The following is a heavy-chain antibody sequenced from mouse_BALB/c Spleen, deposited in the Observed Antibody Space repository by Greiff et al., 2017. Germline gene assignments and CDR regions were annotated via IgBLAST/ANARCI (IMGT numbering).Heavy chain of an antibody. Sequence: EVKLMESGGGLVQPGGSLKLSCAASGFTFSSYTMSWVRQTPEKRLEWVAYISNGGGSTYYPDTVKGRFTISRDNAKNTLYLQMSSLKSEDTAMYYCARHPHYYGSTFYAMDYWGQGTSVTVSS. J-gene: IGHJ4*01. V-gene: IGHV5-12-2*01. CDR1: GFTFSSYT. D-gene: IGHD1-1*01. CDR3: ARHPHYYGSTFYAMDY. CDR2: ISNGGGST.